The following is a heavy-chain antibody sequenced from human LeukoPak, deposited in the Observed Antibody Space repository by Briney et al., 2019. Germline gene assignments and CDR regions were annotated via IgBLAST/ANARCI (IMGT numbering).Heavy chain of an antibody. Sequence: PSETLSLTCTVSGGSISSYYWSWIRQPPGKGLEWIGYIYYSGSTNYNPSLKSRVTISVDTSKNQFSLKLSSVTAADTAVYYCAREVPGIAVAGTPGFDYWAREPWSPSPQ. J-gene: IGHJ4*02. CDR2: IYYSGST. CDR1: GGSISSYY. CDR3: AREVPGIAVAGTPGFDY. D-gene: IGHD6-19*01. V-gene: IGHV4-59*01.